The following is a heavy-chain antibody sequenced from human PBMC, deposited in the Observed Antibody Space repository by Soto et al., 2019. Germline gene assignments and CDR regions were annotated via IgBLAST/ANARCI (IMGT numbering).Heavy chain of an antibody. CDR3: AKGYGMDV. CDR1: GGSISTVGHY. J-gene: IGHJ6*02. Sequence: SETLSLTCSVSGGSISTVGHYWTWIRQPPGKGLEWIGSIYHTGSTYYSKSLRSRLTMSVDTSKSQFSLRLSSVTAADTAVYYCAKGYGMDVWGQGTTVTVSS. V-gene: IGHV4-31*03. CDR2: IYHTGST.